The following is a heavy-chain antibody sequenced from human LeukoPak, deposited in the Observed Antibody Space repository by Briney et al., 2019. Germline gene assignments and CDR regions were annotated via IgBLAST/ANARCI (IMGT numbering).Heavy chain of an antibody. J-gene: IGHJ4*02. V-gene: IGHV4-4*02. CDR2: IYQSGST. Sequence: TSETLSLTCAVSGGSIGSRNWWSWVRQPPGKGLQWIGEIYQSGSTIYNPSLRSRVTMSVDRSKDQLSLKLSSVTAADTAVYYCARGIGAADFWGQGILVTVSS. D-gene: IGHD3-16*01. CDR3: ARGIGAADF. CDR1: GGSIGSRNW.